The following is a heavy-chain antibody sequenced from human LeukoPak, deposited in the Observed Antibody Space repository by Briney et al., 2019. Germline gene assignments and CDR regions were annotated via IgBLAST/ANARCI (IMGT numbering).Heavy chain of an antibody. CDR3: ARVIPVSGWYYKPPYFDY. CDR2: IYYSGST. Sequence: PSETLSLTCTVSGGSISSSSYYWGWIRQPPGKGLEWIGSIYYSGSTYYNPSLKSRVTISVDTSKNQFSLKLSSVTAADTAVYYCARVIPVSGWYYKPPYFDYWGQGTLVTVSS. CDR1: GGSISSSSYY. J-gene: IGHJ4*02. D-gene: IGHD6-13*01. V-gene: IGHV4-39*07.